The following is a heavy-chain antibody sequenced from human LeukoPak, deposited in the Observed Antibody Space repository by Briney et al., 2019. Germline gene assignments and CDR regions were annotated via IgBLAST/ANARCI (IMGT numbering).Heavy chain of an antibody. Sequence: GSLRLSCAGTGFSVSSNYFNWVRQAPGKGLEWVSVIYSDGRTFYADSVKARFTISRDNSKNTLYLQMNSLRAEDTAVYYCARHPYSPYCSASNCYRWFDPWGQGTLVTVSS. V-gene: IGHV3-66*04. CDR2: IYSDGRT. D-gene: IGHD2-21*02. J-gene: IGHJ5*02. CDR1: GFSVSSNY. CDR3: ARHPYSPYCSASNCYRWFDP.